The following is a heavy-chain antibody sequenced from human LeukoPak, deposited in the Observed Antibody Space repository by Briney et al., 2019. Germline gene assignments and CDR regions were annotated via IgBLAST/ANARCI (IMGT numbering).Heavy chain of an antibody. CDR3: ARHAFYSNYRNDAFDI. D-gene: IGHD4-11*01. CDR1: GGSISSYY. V-gene: IGHV4-59*08. J-gene: IGHJ3*02. CDR2: IYYSGST. Sequence: SETLSLTCTVSGGSISSYYWSWIRQPPGKGLEWIGYIYYSGSTNYNPSLKSRVTISVDTSKNQFFLKLSSVTAADTAVYYCARHAFYSNYRNDAFDIWGQGTMVTVSS.